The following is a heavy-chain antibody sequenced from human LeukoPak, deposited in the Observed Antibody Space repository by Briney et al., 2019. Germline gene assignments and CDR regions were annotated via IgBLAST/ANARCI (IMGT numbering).Heavy chain of an antibody. D-gene: IGHD3-3*01. J-gene: IGHJ6*02. CDR3: ARDRRFLDYYYGMDV. CDR1: GYTVTSYA. Sequence: ASVKVSCTASGYTVTSYAMHWVRQAPGQRLEWMGWINAGNGNTKYSQKFQGRVTITRDTSASTAYMELSSLRSEDTAVYYCARDRRFLDYYYGMDVWGQGTTVTVSS. CDR2: INAGNGNT. V-gene: IGHV1-3*01.